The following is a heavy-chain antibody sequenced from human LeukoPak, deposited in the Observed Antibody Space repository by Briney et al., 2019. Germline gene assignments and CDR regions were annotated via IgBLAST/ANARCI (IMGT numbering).Heavy chain of an antibody. CDR1: GGSISSNNYY. Sequence: KPSETLSLTCTVSGGSISSNNYYWGWIRQPPGKGLEWIGTIYYSGSTYYNPSLKSRVTISVDTSKNQFSLRLISVTAADTAVYYCATLRYCSGGSCFNAFDIWGQGTIVSVSS. J-gene: IGHJ3*02. CDR3: ATLRYCSGGSCFNAFDI. CDR2: IYYSGST. D-gene: IGHD2-15*01. V-gene: IGHV4-39*01.